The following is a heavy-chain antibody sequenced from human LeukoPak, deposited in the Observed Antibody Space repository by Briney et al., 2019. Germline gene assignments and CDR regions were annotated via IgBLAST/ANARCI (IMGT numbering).Heavy chain of an antibody. CDR2: ISSSSSTI. Sequence: GGSLRLSCAASGFTFSSYSMNWVRQAPGKGLEWVSYISSSSSTIYYADSVKGRFTISRDNAKNSLYLQMNSLRAEDTAVYYCAREGSSSWSSNWFDPWGQGTLVTVSS. D-gene: IGHD6-13*01. CDR3: AREGSSSWSSNWFDP. V-gene: IGHV3-48*04. CDR1: GFTFSSYS. J-gene: IGHJ5*02.